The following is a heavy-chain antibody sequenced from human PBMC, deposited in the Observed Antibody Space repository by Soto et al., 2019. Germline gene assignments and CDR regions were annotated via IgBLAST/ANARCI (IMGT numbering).Heavy chain of an antibody. V-gene: IGHV4-31*03. J-gene: IGHJ4*02. Sequence: QVQLQESGPGLVKPSQTLSLTCLVSGGSISSGGYYWSWIRQHPGKGLEWIGYIYYSGSTYYNSSLKSRVTISGDTSKNQFSLRLSSVTAADTAVYYCARIYGSGTLHYFDYWGQGTLVTVSS. CDR3: ARIYGSGTLHYFDY. CDR1: GGSISSGGYY. CDR2: IYYSGST. D-gene: IGHD3-10*01.